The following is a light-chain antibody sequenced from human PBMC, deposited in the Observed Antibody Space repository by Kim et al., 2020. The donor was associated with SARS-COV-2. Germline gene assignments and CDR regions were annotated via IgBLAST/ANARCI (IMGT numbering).Light chain of an antibody. CDR3: QQANSFPYT. J-gene: IGKJ2*01. V-gene: IGKV1-12*01. CDR2: AAS. Sequence: SVENNVIISCRASQRISSWLAWYQQEPGKAPNLLIFAASTLQSGVPSRFSGSGSGTDFTLTISSLQPEDSATYYCQQANSFPYTFGQGTKLEI. CDR1: QRISSW.